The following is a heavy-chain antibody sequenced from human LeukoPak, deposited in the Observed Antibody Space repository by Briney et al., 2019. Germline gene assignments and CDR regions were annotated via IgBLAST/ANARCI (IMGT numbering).Heavy chain of an antibody. CDR1: GFTFSSYA. CDR2: ISGSGGST. Sequence: GGSLRLSCAASGFTFSSYAMSWVRKAPGKGLGWVSAISGSGGSTYYADSVKGRFTISRDNSKDPLYLQMNSLRAEDTAVYYCETYYYDSSGYYYTAPFDYWGQGTLVTVSS. CDR3: ETYYYDSSGYYYTAPFDY. J-gene: IGHJ4*02. D-gene: IGHD3-22*01. V-gene: IGHV3-23*01.